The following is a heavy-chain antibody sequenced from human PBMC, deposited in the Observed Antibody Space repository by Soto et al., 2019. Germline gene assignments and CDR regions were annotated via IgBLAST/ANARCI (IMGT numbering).Heavy chain of an antibody. V-gene: IGHV1-69*08. CDR3: ARDGDDYGDSRDYYGMDV. CDR1: GGTFSSYT. D-gene: IGHD4-17*01. Sequence: QVQLVQSGAEVKKPGSSVKVSCKASGGTFSSYTISWVRQAPGQGLEWMGRIIPILGIANYAQKFQGRVTITADKSTSTAYMELCSLRSEDTAVYYCARDGDDYGDSRDYYGMDVWGQGTTVTVSS. J-gene: IGHJ6*02. CDR2: IIPILGIA.